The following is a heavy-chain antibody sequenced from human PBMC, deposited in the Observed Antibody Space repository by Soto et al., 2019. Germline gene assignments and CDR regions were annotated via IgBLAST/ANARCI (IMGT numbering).Heavy chain of an antibody. V-gene: IGHV3-23*01. J-gene: IGHJ6*02. D-gene: IGHD3-10*01. CDR2: ISGSGGST. CDR1: GFTFSSYA. Sequence: GGSLRLSCAASGFTFSSYAMSWVRQAPGKGLEWVSTISGSGGSTYYADSVKGRFTISRDNSKNTLYLQMNSLRAEDTAVYYCAKDLALWFGESGYYYYGMDVWGQGTTVTVSS. CDR3: AKDLALWFGESGYYYYGMDV.